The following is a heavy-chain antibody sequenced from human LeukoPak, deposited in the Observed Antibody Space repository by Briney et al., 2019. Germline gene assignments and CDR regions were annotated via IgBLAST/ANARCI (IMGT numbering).Heavy chain of an antibody. J-gene: IGHJ3*02. CDR3: ARGSYTGYDSRGFDI. V-gene: IGHV4-38-2*02. CDR2: IYHSGST. D-gene: IGHD5-12*01. Sequence: SETLSLTCTVSGYSISSGYYWGWIRQPPGKGLEWIGTIYHSGSTYYNPSLKSRVTISVDTSKNQFSLRLSSVTAADTAVYYCARGSYTGYDSRGFDIWGQGTMVTVSS. CDR1: GYSISSGYY.